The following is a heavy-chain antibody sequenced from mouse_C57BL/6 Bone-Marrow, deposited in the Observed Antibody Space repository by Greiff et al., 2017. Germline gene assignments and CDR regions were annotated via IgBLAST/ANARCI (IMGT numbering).Heavy chain of an antibody. CDR2: IFPGSGNT. CDR1: GFTFTDYY. D-gene: IGHD2-4*01. CDR3: ARSERLRRAWFAY. V-gene: IGHV1-76*01. J-gene: IGHJ3*01. Sequence: LVESGAELVRPGASVKLSCTASGFTFTDYYINWVQQRPGQGLEWIARIFPGSGNTYYNEKFKGKATVSAAKSSSTAYMQLSSLTSEDSAVYFCARSERLRRAWFAYWGQGTLVTVSA.